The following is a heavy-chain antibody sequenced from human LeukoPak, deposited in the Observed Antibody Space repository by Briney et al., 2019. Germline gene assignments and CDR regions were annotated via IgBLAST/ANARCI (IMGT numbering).Heavy chain of an antibody. CDR1: GYTFTSYG. CDR3: SRVGCRSTSCYTLGYYYYYMDG. CDR2: ISAYNGNT. V-gene: IGHV1-18*01. J-gene: IGHJ6*03. Sequence: ASVKVSCKASGYTFTSYGISWVRQAPGQGLEWMGWISAYNGNTNYAQKLQGRVTMTTDTSTSTAYMELRSLRSGGTAVYYCSRVGCRSTSCYTLGYYYYYMDGWGKGTTGTGSS. D-gene: IGHD2-2*02.